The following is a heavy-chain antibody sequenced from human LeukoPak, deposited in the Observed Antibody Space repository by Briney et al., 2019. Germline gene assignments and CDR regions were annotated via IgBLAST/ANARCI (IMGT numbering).Heavy chain of an antibody. Sequence: ASVKVSCKASGYTFTSYYMHWMRQAPGQGLEWMGIINPSGGSTSYAQKFQGRVTMTRDTSTSTVYMELSSLRSEDTAVYYCARSPAVAGDLDYWGQGTLVTVSS. J-gene: IGHJ4*02. CDR1: GYTFTSYY. D-gene: IGHD6-19*01. CDR3: ARSPAVAGDLDY. V-gene: IGHV1-46*01. CDR2: INPSGGST.